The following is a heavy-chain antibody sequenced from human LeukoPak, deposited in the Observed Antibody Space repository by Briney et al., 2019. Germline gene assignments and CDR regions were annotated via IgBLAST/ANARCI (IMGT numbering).Heavy chain of an antibody. CDR1: GGSISGSNYY. Sequence: SETLSLTCTVSGGSISGSNYYWGWIRQPPGKRLEWIGSIYYSGTTYYNPSLKSRVTISVDTSKNQFSLEVTSMTAADTAVYYCARHSSAARPNFDYWGQGTLVTVSS. V-gene: IGHV4-39*01. CDR2: IYYSGTT. D-gene: IGHD6-6*01. J-gene: IGHJ4*02. CDR3: ARHSSAARPNFDY.